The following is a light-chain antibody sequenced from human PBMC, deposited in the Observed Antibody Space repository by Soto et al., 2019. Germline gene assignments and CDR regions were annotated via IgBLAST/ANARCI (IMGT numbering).Light chain of an antibody. CDR1: SSNIGSNY. V-gene: IGLV1-51*01. CDR3: GTWDNSLSVWV. Sequence: QSVLTQPPSVSAAPGQMVAISCSGSSSNIGSNYVSWYQHLPGAAPKLLISDNNKRPSGIPDRFSGSGSGTSATLAITGLQTGDEADYYCGTWDNSLSVWVFGGGTKLTVL. CDR2: DNN. J-gene: IGLJ3*02.